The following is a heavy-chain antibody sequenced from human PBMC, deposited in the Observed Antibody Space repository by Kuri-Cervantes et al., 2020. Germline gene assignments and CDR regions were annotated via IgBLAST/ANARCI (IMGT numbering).Heavy chain of an antibody. Sequence: GGSLRLSCAASGFTFSSYAMHWVRQAPGKGLEWVAVISYDGSNKYYADSVKGRFTISRDNSKNTLYLQMNSLRAEGTAVYYCAKEPPITMDTEYFQHWGQGTLVTVSS. J-gene: IGHJ1*01. D-gene: IGHD3-10*01. CDR1: GFTFSSYA. V-gene: IGHV3-30-3*01. CDR3: AKEPPITMDTEYFQH. CDR2: ISYDGSNK.